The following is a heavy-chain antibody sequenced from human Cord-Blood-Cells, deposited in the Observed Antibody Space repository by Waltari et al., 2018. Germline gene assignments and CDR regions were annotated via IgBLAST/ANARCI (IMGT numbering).Heavy chain of an antibody. CDR2: INHSGST. CDR1: GGSFSGYY. CDR3: AREGNWNYVDY. V-gene: IGHV4-34*01. J-gene: IGHJ4*02. D-gene: IGHD1-20*01. Sequence: QVQLQQWGAGLLKPSATMSLTCAAYGGSFSGYYWTWIRQPPGKGLEWIGEINHSGSTNYNPSLKSRVTISVDTSKNQFSLKLSSVTAADTAVYYCAREGNWNYVDYWGQGTLVTVSS.